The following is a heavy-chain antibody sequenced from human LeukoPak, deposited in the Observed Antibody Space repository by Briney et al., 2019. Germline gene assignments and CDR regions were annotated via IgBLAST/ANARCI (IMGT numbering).Heavy chain of an antibody. CDR2: IHYDGSNN. D-gene: IGHD2/OR15-2a*01. CDR3: ARDLPYYLGAFDL. J-gene: IGHJ3*01. Sequence: GGSLRLSCAASGFTFSSYAMHWVRQAPGKGLEWVAFIHYDGSNNYYADSVKGRFTISRDNAKNSLYLQMNSLRAEDTAVYYCARDLPYYLGAFDLWGQGTMVTVSS. CDR1: GFTFSSYA. V-gene: IGHV3-30*02.